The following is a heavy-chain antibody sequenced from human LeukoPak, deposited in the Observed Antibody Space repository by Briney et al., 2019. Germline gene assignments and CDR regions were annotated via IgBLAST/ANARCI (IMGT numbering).Heavy chain of an antibody. Sequence: GGSLRLSCAASGFTFADYAMHWVRQAPGKGLEWVAVISYDGSNKYYADTVKGRFTISRDNSKNTLYLQMNSLRAEDTAVYYCARDFRIYCGGDCNLFDYWGQGTLVTVSS. CDR1: GFTFADYA. V-gene: IGHV3-30*04. D-gene: IGHD2-21*02. CDR2: ISYDGSNK. CDR3: ARDFRIYCGGDCNLFDY. J-gene: IGHJ4*02.